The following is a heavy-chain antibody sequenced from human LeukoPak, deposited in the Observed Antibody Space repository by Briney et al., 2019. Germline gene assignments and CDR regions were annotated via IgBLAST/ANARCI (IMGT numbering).Heavy chain of an antibody. CDR2: IYYSGST. J-gene: IGHJ4*02. CDR3: ARDRPYTGGWRGFDY. CDR1: GGSITIADYW. V-gene: IGHV4-39*02. D-gene: IGHD6-19*01. Sequence: PSETLSLTCTVSGGSITIADYWWAWIRQPPGKGLEWTASIYYSGSTHYNPALKSRVYISVDTSKSQFSLKLSSVTAADTAVYYCARDRPYTGGWRGFDYWGQGTLVTVSS.